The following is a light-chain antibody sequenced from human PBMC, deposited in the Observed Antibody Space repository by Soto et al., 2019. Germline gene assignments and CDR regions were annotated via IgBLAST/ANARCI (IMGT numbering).Light chain of an antibody. CDR3: QQYGGSLT. Sequence: ESVMTQSPGTLSLSPGERASLSCRASQSINNIYLAWYQQKPGQAPRLLIYGASTRATGIPDRFSGSGSGTDFTLTINRLKPEDFAVYYCQQYGGSLTFGGGTKVQIK. J-gene: IGKJ4*01. CDR2: GAS. CDR1: QSINNIY. V-gene: IGKV3-20*01.